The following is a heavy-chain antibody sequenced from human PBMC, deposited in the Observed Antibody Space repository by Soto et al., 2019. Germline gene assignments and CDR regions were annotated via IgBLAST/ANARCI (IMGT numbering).Heavy chain of an antibody. Sequence: SDTLSLTCTVFGSSIISSSYYWAWIRQPPGKGLEWIGSIYYSGSTYYNPSLKSRVTISVDTSKNQFSLKLSSVTAADTAVYYCACIFSGGYGYGFYYYGMDVWGQGTTVT. CDR2: IYYSGST. V-gene: IGHV4-39*01. J-gene: IGHJ6*02. D-gene: IGHD5-18*01. CDR1: GSSIISSSYY. CDR3: ACIFSGGYGYGFYYYGMDV.